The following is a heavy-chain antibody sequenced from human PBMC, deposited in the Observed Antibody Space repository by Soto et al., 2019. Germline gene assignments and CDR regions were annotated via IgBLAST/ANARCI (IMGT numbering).Heavy chain of an antibody. Sequence: EVQLVESGGDLVQPGGSLRLSCVASGFTFNTYWMSWVRQAPGKGLEWVANIKEDGSDKYYVDSVKGRFTISRDNAKNLLYLQMNSLGAGATAMYYCARFTRGSSGDYWGQGTLVNVSS. CDR3: ARFTRGSSGDY. D-gene: IGHD6-25*01. CDR1: GFTFNTYW. CDR2: IKEDGSDK. J-gene: IGHJ4*02. V-gene: IGHV3-7*01.